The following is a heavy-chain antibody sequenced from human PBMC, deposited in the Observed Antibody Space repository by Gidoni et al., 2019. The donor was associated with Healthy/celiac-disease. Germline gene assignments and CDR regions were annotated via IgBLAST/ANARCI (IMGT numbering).Heavy chain of an antibody. CDR3: ARDGRGGGGDWGDY. Sequence: EVQLVESGGGLIQPGGSLRLSCAASGFTVSSNYMSWVRQAPGKGLEWVSVIYSGGSTYYADSVKGRFTISRDNSKNTLYLQMNSLRAEDTAVYYCARDGRGGGGDWGDYWGQGTLVTVSS. CDR1: GFTVSSNY. D-gene: IGHD2-21*01. J-gene: IGHJ4*02. V-gene: IGHV3-53*01. CDR2: IYSGGST.